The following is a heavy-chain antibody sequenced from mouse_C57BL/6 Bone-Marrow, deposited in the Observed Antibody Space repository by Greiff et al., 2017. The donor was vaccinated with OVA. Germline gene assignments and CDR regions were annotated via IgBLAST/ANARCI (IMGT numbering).Heavy chain of an antibody. CDR1: GYTFTSYW. V-gene: IGHV1-59*01. CDR2: IDPSDSYT. Sequence: VQLQQPGAELVRPGTSVKLSCKASGYTFTSYWMHWVKQRPGQGLEWIGVIDPSDSYTNYNQKFKGKATLTVDTSSSTAYMQLSSLTSEDSAVYYCVVARDYWGQGTTLTVSS. D-gene: IGHD1-1*01. J-gene: IGHJ2*01. CDR3: VVARDY.